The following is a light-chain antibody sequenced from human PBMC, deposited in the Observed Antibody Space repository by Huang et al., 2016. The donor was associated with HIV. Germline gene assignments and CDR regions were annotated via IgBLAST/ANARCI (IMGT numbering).Light chain of an antibody. Sequence: DIQMTQSPSTLSASMGDRVTINCRANQNITWWLSWYQQKPGKAPKVLVYKAASLESGVPSRFIGSGSGTEFTLTISSLQPDDFATYYCQQYNAYPWTFGQGTKVEI. V-gene: IGKV1-5*03. CDR2: KAA. J-gene: IGKJ1*01. CDR3: QQYNAYPWT. CDR1: QNITWW.